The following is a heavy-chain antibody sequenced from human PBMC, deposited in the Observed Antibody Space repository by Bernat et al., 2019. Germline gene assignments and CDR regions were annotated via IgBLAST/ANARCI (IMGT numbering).Heavy chain of an antibody. CDR3: AREAVAGDAFDI. Sequence: QVQLVQSGAEVKKPGASVKVSCKASGYTFTSYAMHWVRKAPGQRLEWMGWINAGNGNTKYSQKFQGRVTITRDTSASTAYMELSSLRSEDTAVYYCAREAVAGDAFDIWGQGTLVTVSS. D-gene: IGHD6-19*01. V-gene: IGHV1-3*01. J-gene: IGHJ3*02. CDR2: INAGNGNT. CDR1: GYTFTSYA.